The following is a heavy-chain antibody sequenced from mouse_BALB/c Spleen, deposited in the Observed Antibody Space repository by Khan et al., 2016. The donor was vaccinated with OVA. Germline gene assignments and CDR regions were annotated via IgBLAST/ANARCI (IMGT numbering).Heavy chain of an antibody. CDR2: IWGDGST. CDR1: GFSLTGYG. CDR3: ARAYYGNYREAMDY. V-gene: IGHV2-6-7*01. Sequence: QVQLKESGPGLVAPSQSLSITCTVSGFSLTGYGVNWVRQPPGKGLEWLGMIWGDGSTDYNSALQSRLSISKDNSKSQVFLKMNSLQTYDTARYYCARAYYGNYREAMDYWGQGTSVTVSS. D-gene: IGHD2-10*01. J-gene: IGHJ4*01.